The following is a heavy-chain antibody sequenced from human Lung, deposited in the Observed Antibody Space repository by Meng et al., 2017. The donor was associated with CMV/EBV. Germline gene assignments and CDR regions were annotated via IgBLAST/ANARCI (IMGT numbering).Heavy chain of an antibody. CDR2: INAYNGDT. D-gene: IGHD1-26*01. Sequence: QANLGESGGEANKPGASVKVSCKASGYTFTNYGITWVRQAPGQGLEWMGWINAYNGDTNYAQTLQGRVTMTTDTSTSTAYMELRSLRSDDTAVYYCARVEVGITSGDYWGQGTLVTVSS. CDR3: ARVEVGITSGDY. J-gene: IGHJ4*02. V-gene: IGHV1-18*01. CDR1: GYTFTNYG.